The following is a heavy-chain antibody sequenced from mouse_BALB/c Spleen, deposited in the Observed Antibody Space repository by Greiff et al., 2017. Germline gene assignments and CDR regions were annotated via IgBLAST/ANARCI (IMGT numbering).Heavy chain of an antibody. J-gene: IGHJ3*01. CDR2: ISSGSSTI. Sequence: VQVVESGGGLVQPGGSRKLSCAASGFTFSSFGMHWVRQAPEKGLEWVAYISSGSSTIYYADTVKGRFTISRDNPKNTLFLQMTSLRSEDTAMYYCARKGTYYDYDWFAYWGQGTLVTVSA. V-gene: IGHV5-17*02. CDR3: ARKGTYYDYDWFAY. D-gene: IGHD2-4*01. CDR1: GFTFSSFG.